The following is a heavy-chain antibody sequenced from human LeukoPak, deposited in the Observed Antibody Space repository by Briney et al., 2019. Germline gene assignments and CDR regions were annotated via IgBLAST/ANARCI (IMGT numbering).Heavy chain of an antibody. CDR2: IYHSGST. Sequence: SETLSLTCAVSGYSIISGYYWGWIRQPPGKGLEWIGSIYHSGSTYYNPSLKSRVTMSIDTSKNQLSLKLSSVTAADTAVYYCARDWEGGAGPPDYYYYYMDVWGKGTTVTVSS. CDR1: GYSIISGYY. D-gene: IGHD3-16*01. J-gene: IGHJ6*03. CDR3: ARDWEGGAGPPDYYYYYMDV. V-gene: IGHV4-38-2*02.